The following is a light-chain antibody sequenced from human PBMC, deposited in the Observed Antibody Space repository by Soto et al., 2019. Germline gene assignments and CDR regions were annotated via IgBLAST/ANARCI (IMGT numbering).Light chain of an antibody. V-gene: IGKV3-15*01. CDR3: QQYNNWWT. J-gene: IGKJ1*01. CDR2: GAS. Sequence: EIVMTQSPATLSVSPGERATLSCRASQSVSNNLAWYQKKPGQAPRPLIYGASTRATGIPARFSGSGSGTEFILTISSLQSEDLAVYYCQQYNNWWTFGQGTKVEIK. CDR1: QSVSNN.